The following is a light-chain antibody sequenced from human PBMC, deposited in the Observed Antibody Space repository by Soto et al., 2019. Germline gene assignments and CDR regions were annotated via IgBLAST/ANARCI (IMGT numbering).Light chain of an antibody. Sequence: EIVLTQSPGTLSLSPGERATLSCRASQSVNNNYLAWYQQKPGQAPRVLIYGASSRATGIPDRFSGSGSGTDFTLTISRLEPEDFVVYYCQQYGSSQYTFGQGTKLEIK. CDR1: QSVNNNY. CDR2: GAS. J-gene: IGKJ2*01. CDR3: QQYGSSQYT. V-gene: IGKV3-20*01.